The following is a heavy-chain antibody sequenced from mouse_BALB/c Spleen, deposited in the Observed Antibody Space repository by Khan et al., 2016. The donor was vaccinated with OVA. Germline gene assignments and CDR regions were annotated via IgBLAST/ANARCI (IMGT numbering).Heavy chain of an antibody. J-gene: IGHJ3*01. CDR2: ISTYYGDA. Sequence: QVQLQQPGAKLVRPGVSVKISCKGSGYTFTDYAMHWVKQSHAKSLEWIGVISTYYGDADYNQKFKGKATMTVDKSSSTAYMELARLTSEDSAIYYCARGSGNSRFAYWGQGTLVTVSA. D-gene: IGHD1-3*01. CDR1: GYTFTDYA. V-gene: IGHV1S137*01. CDR3: ARGSGNSRFAY.